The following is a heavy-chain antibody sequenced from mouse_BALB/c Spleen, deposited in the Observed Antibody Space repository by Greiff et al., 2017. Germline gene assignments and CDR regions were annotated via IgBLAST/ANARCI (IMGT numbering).Heavy chain of an antibody. J-gene: IGHJ3*01. CDR3: ARGDYYGNYGFAY. V-gene: IGHV5-12-1*01. D-gene: IGHD2-1*01. Sequence: EVKLMESGGGLVKPGGSLKLSCAASGFAFSSYDMSWVRQTPEKRLEWVAYISSGGGSTYYPDTVKGRFTISRDNAKNTLYLQMSSLKSEDTAMYYCARGDYYGNYGFAYWGQGTLVTVSA. CDR2: ISSGGGST. CDR1: GFAFSSYD.